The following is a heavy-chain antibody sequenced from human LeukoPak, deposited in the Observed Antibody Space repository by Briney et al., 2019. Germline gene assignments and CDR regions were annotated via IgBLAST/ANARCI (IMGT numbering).Heavy chain of an antibody. CDR2: ISSSSSYI. D-gene: IGHD2-15*01. J-gene: IGHJ4*02. CDR3: ARGLECSGGSCYLDY. V-gene: IGHV3-21*01. CDR1: GFTFSSYS. Sequence: GGSLRLSCAASGFTFSSYSMNWVRQAPGKGLEWVSSISSSSSYIYYADSVKGRFTISRGNAKNSLYLQMNSLRAEDTAVYYCARGLECSGGSCYLDYWGQGTLVTVSS.